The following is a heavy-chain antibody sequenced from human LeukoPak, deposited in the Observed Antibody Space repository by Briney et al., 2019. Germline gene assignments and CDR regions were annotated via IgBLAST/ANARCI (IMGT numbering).Heavy chain of an antibody. Sequence: ASVKVSCKASGGTFSSYAISWVRQAPGQGLEWMERIIPILGIANYAQKFQGRVTITADKSTSTAYMELSSLRSEDTAVYYCAGAARVDTAMVTGPDYWGQGTLVTVTS. CDR2: IIPILGIA. CDR1: GGTFSSYA. J-gene: IGHJ4*02. D-gene: IGHD5-18*01. V-gene: IGHV1-69*04. CDR3: AGAARVDTAMVTGPDY.